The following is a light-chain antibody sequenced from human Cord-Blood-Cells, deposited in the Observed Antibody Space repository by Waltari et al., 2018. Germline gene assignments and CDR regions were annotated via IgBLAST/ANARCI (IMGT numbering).Light chain of an antibody. Sequence: EIVLTQSPATLSLSPGERATLSCRASQSVSSYLAWYQQKPGQAPRLLIYDASNRATGIPAMFSGSGSGTDFTLTISSLEPEDFAVYYGQQRSNWLTFGGGTKVEIK. CDR1: QSVSSY. J-gene: IGKJ4*01. CDR3: QQRSNWLT. CDR2: DAS. V-gene: IGKV3-11*01.